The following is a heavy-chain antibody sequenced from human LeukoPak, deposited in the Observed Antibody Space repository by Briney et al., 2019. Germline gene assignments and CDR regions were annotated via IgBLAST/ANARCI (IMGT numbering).Heavy chain of an antibody. CDR1: GYMFDDYG. D-gene: IGHD4-17*01. Sequence: PGGSLRLSCAASGYMFDDYGMSWVRQAPGKGLEWVSDINWNEGRTVYADSVKGRFTISRDNAKNSLYLQMNSLRADDTAVYYCARNLMSTVTLGVAWGQGTLVTVSS. V-gene: IGHV3-20*04. J-gene: IGHJ5*02. CDR2: INWNEGRT. CDR3: ARNLMSTVTLGVA.